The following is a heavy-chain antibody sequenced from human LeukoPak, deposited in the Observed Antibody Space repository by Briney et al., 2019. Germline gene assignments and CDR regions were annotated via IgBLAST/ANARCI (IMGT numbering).Heavy chain of an antibody. CDR1: GGSISSSNW. CDR3: ARDRHYYGSGSYFAY. Sequence: SETLSLTCAVSGGSISSSNWWSWVRQPPGKGLEWIGEIYHSGNTNYNPSLKSRVTISVDKSKNQFSLKLSSVTAADTAVYYCARDRHYYGSGSYFAYWGQGTLVTVSS. J-gene: IGHJ4*02. D-gene: IGHD3-10*01. CDR2: IYHSGNT. V-gene: IGHV4-4*02.